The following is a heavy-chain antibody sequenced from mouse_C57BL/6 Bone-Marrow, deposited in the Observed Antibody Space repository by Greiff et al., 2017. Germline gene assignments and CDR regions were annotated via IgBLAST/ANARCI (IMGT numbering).Heavy chain of an antibody. V-gene: IGHV5-17*01. D-gene: IGHD2-12*01. Sequence: EVMLVESGGGLVKPGGSLKLSFAASGFTFSDYGMNWVRQAPETGLEWVAYISSGSSTIYYADTVKGRFTISRDNAKNTLFLQMTSLRSEDTAMYYCARPRYDLFAYWGQGTLVTVSA. CDR3: ARPRYDLFAY. CDR2: ISSGSSTI. CDR1: GFTFSDYG. J-gene: IGHJ3*01.